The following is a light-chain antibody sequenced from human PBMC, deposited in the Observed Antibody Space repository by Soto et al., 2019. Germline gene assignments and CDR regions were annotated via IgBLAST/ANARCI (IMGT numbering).Light chain of an antibody. V-gene: IGLV1-47*01. CDR1: SSNIGGNY. Sequence: QSVLTQPPSASGTPGQGVSISCSGSSSNIGGNYVYWYHQLPGRAPRLIIYKNDQRPSGVPDRFSGSKSGTSASLAISGLRSEDEALYHCATWDDSLTGLVFGGGTQLTVL. J-gene: IGLJ7*01. CDR2: KND. CDR3: ATWDDSLTGLV.